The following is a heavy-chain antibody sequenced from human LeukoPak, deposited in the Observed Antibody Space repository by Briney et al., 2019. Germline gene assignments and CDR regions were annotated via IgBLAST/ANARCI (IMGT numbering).Heavy chain of an antibody. V-gene: IGHV4-38-2*01. D-gene: IGHD3-10*01. CDR3: ASYYGSGRNWFDP. J-gene: IGHJ5*02. Sequence: KPSETLSLTXAVSGYSISSGYYWGWIRPPPGKGLEWIGSIYHSGSTYYNPSLKSRVTISVDTSKNQFSLKLSSVTAADTAVYYCASYYGSGRNWFDPWGQGTLVTVSS. CDR1: GYSISSGYY. CDR2: IYHSGST.